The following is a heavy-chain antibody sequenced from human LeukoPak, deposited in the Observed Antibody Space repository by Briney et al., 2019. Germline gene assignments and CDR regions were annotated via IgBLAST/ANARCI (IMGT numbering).Heavy chain of an antibody. Sequence: ASVKVSCKASGFTFTGYYMHWVRQAPGQGLEWMGWINPNSGGTNYAQKFQGRVTMTRDTSISTAYTELSRLRSDDTAVYYCARDYFQSALVPASGAFDIWGQGTMVTVSS. V-gene: IGHV1-2*02. CDR3: ARDYFQSALVPASGAFDI. CDR2: INPNSGGT. CDR1: GFTFTGYY. J-gene: IGHJ3*02. D-gene: IGHD3-10*01.